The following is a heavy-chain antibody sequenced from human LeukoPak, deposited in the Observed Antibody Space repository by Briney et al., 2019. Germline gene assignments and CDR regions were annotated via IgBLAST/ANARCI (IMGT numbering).Heavy chain of an antibody. CDR3: AREQTVPSPVERTLDY. V-gene: IGHV4-34*01. CDR2: INHSGST. J-gene: IGHJ4*02. Sequence: PSETLSLTCAVYGGSFSGYYWSWIRQPPGKGLEWIGEINHSGSTNYNSSLKSRVTISVDTSKNQFSLKLSSVTAADTAVYYCAREQTVPSPVERTLDYWGQGTLVTVSS. CDR1: GGSFSGYY. D-gene: IGHD1-1*01.